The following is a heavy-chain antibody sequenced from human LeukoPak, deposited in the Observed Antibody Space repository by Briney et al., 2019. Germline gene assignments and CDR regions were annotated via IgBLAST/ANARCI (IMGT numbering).Heavy chain of an antibody. V-gene: IGHV3-48*02. CDR2: ISSSSSTI. CDR3: ARGLGGYGFGY. CDR1: GFTFSSYS. D-gene: IGHD5-18*01. J-gene: IGHJ4*02. Sequence: PGGSLRLSCAASGFTFSSYSMNWVRQAPGKGLEWVSYISSSSSTIYYADSVKGRFTISRDKAKNSLYLQMNCLRDEDTAVYYCARGLGGYGFGYWGQGTLVTVSS.